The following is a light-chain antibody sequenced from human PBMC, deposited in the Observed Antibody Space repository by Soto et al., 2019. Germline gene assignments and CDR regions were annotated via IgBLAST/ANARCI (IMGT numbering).Light chain of an antibody. V-gene: IGKV3-15*01. Sequence: EIVMTQSPATLSVSPGERATLSCRASQSVSSNLDWYQQKPGQAPRLLIYGASPRATGIPARFSGSGSGTEFTLTISSLQSEDFAVYYCQQYNKWTLTFGGGTKVEIK. J-gene: IGKJ4*01. CDR2: GAS. CDR3: QQYNKWTLT. CDR1: QSVSSN.